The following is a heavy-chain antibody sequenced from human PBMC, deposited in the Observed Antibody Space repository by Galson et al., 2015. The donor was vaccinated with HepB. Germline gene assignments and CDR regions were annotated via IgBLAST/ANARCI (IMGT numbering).Heavy chain of an antibody. D-gene: IGHD3-9*01. J-gene: IGHJ5*02. CDR1: GYTLTELS. CDR3: ATGNFAWLFSWFAP. CDR2: FDTEEGET. Sequence: SVKVSCKVSGYTLTELSMHWVRQAPGKGLEWMGGFDTEEGETIYAQKFQGRVTMTEDTSTDTAYMELSSLRSEDTAVYYCATGNFAWLFSWFAPWGQGTLVTVSS. V-gene: IGHV1-24*01.